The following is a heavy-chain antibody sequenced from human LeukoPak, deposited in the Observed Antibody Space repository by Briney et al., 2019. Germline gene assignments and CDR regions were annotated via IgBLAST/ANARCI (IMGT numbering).Heavy chain of an antibody. D-gene: IGHD1-1*01. Sequence: SETLSLTCAVSGGSFSGSYWSWIRQPPGKGLEWIGEINHSGSTNYNPSLKSRVTISVDTSKNQFSLKLSSVTAAETAGYYCARYRGSLPFLDYWGQGTLVTVSS. CDR1: GGSFSGSY. CDR3: ARYRGSLPFLDY. V-gene: IGHV4-34*01. CDR2: INHSGST. J-gene: IGHJ4*02.